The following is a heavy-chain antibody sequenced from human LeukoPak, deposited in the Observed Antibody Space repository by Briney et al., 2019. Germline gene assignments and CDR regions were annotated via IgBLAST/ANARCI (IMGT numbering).Heavy chain of an antibody. J-gene: IGHJ4*02. Sequence: GASLTVSSTPSVYTLTSSGTSWVRHAPGQGLEWMGWISAYNGNTNYAQKLQGRVTMTTDTSTSTAYTELRSLRSDDTAVYYCARGWQQLVSDYWGQGTLVTVSS. CDR3: ARGWQQLVSDY. V-gene: IGHV1-18*01. D-gene: IGHD6-13*01. CDR2: ISAYNGNT. CDR1: VYTLTSSG.